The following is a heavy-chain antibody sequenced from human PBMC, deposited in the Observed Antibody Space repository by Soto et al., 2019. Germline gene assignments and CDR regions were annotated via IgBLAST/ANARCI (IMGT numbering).Heavy chain of an antibody. V-gene: IGHV3-21*01. D-gene: IGHD6-19*01. CDR2: ISSSSRYI. CDR1: GFTFSSYS. J-gene: IGHJ4*02. Sequence: EVQLVESGGGLVKPGGSLRLSCAASGFTFSSYSMNWVRQAPGKGLEWVSSISSSSRYIYYADSVKGRFTISRDNAKNSLYLQMNSLRDEDTAVYYCARVHGAVAGKGGWGQGTLVTVSS. CDR3: ARVHGAVAGKGG.